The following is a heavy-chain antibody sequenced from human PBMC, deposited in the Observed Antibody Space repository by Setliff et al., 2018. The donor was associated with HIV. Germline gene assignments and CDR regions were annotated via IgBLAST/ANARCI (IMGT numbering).Heavy chain of an antibody. J-gene: IGHJ6*03. CDR3: ASLDGSESPYIYYYYMDV. CDR1: GGSITTSTFY. CDR2: INHSGST. V-gene: IGHV4-39*01. D-gene: IGHD3-10*01. Sequence: SETLSLTCTVSGGSITTSTFYWGWIRQPPGKGLEWIGEINHSGSTHYNPSLKSRFIISVDTSKNQFSLKLSSVTAADTAVYYCASLDGSESPYIYYYYMDVWGKGTAVTVSS.